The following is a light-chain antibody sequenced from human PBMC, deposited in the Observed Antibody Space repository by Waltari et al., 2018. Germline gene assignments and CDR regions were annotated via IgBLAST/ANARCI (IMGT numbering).Light chain of an antibody. CDR3: MQGTHWPPT. CDR2: KVY. Sequence: DVVLDQSQLSLPVTLGQPASISCRSSQSLVNTDGNSYRNWLHQRPGQSPRRLIYKVYNRDSGVPDRFSGSGSGTDVTLKISRLEADDVGVYFCMQGTHWPPTFGQGTKVEIK. V-gene: IGKV2-30*01. J-gene: IGKJ1*01. CDR1: QSLVNTDGNSY.